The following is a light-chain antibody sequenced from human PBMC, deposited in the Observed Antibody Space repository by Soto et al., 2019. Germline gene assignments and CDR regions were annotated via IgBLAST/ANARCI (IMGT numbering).Light chain of an antibody. CDR2: GAS. CDR3: QQYNMWPIT. J-gene: IGKJ5*01. Sequence: EIVLTQSPGTLSLSPGERATLSCSASQSVSSSYLAWYQQKPGQAPRLLIYGASSRATGIPDRFSGSGSGTEFTLTISSLQSEDFAIYYCQQYNMWPITFGQGTRLEIK. V-gene: IGKV3-20*01. CDR1: QSVSSSY.